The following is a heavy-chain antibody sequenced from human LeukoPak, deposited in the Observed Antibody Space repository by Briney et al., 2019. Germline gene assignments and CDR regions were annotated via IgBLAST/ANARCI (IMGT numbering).Heavy chain of an antibody. Sequence: PGGSLRLSCVGSGFTYTDYWMHWFRQAPGKGPVWVSRINPDGTIIDYADSVKGRFSISRDNAKNLLYLQMNGLRADDTAVYSCAKDLSWNTADRWGQGILVTVSS. CDR2: INPDGTII. CDR1: GFTYTDYW. J-gene: IGHJ5*02. CDR3: AKDLSWNTADR. D-gene: IGHD5-18*01. V-gene: IGHV3-74*01.